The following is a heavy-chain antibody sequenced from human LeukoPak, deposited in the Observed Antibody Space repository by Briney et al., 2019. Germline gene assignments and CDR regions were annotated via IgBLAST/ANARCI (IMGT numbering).Heavy chain of an antibody. CDR1: GGSISSNSYY. V-gene: IGHV4-39*01. CDR2: IYYSGST. Sequence: SETLSLTCAVSGGSISSNSYYWGWIRQPPGKGLEWIGSIYYSGSTYYNPSLKSRVTISVDTSKNQFSLKLSSVTAADTAVYYCARAPILQTIAAAGSYYYYYYMDVWGKGTTVTVSS. CDR3: ARAPILQTIAAAGSYYYYYYMDV. D-gene: IGHD6-13*01. J-gene: IGHJ6*03.